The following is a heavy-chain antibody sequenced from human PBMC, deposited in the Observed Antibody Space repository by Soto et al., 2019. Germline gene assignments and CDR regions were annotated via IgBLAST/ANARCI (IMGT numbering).Heavy chain of an antibody. D-gene: IGHD1-1*01. CDR3: ARVERGTATTVVDAFDI. V-gene: IGHV4-34*01. J-gene: IGHJ3*02. CDR1: GGFVSSGTYY. Sequence: QVQLQQWGAGLLKPSETLSLTCAVYGGFVSSGTYYWSWIRQPPGKGLEWIGEMSHSGGTHFNPSLKSRVTISVDTSKNQFSLKISSVTAADTALYYCARVERGTATTVVDAFDIWGPCTMVTVSS. CDR2: MSHSGGT.